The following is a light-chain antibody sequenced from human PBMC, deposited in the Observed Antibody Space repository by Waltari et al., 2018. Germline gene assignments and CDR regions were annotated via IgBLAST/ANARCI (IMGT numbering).Light chain of an antibody. CDR3: QQSSSSSMFS. J-gene: IGKJ2*03. V-gene: IGKV1-5*03. CDR1: QRIGNL. CDR2: KTF. Sequence: DIQLIQSPSTLSAPVGHSGTITCRASQRIGNLLAWFQQKPGNPPNILIYKTFNLERAVPSRFSSSGSVTEFTLTITSLQPDDFATYYCQQSSSSSMFSFGQGTKLEVK.